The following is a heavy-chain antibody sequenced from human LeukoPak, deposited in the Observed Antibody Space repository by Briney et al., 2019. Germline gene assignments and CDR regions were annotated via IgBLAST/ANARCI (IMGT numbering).Heavy chain of an antibody. CDR2: IYYSGST. J-gene: IGHJ3*02. Sequence: PSETLSLTCTVSGGSISSSSYYWGWIRQPPGNGLEWIGIIYYSGSTYYNPSLKGRVTISVDTSKNQFSLKLSSVTAADTAVYYCWSVRFLEWLSEGDAFDIWGQGTMVTVSS. V-gene: IGHV4-39*07. CDR1: GGSISSSSYY. D-gene: IGHD3-3*01. CDR3: WSVRFLEWLSEGDAFDI.